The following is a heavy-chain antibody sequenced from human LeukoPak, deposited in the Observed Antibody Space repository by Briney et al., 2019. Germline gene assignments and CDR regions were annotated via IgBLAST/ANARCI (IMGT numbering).Heavy chain of an antibody. V-gene: IGHV4-34*01. Sequence: SETLSLTCAVYGGSFSGYYWSWIRQPPGKGLEWIGEINHSGSTNYNPSLKSRVTISVDTSKNQFSLKLSSVTAADTAVYYCASGGQYYDILTGNPRFDYWGQGTLVTVSS. J-gene: IGHJ4*02. CDR3: ASGGQYYDILTGNPRFDY. CDR1: GGSFSGYY. D-gene: IGHD3-9*01. CDR2: INHSGST.